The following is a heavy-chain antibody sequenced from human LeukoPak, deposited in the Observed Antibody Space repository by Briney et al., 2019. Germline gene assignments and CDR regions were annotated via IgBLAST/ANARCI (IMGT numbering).Heavy chain of an antibody. CDR3: TRGQGYGDYGDY. D-gene: IGHD4-17*01. CDR1: GGSFSGYY. J-gene: IGHJ4*02. CDR2: INHSGTT. Sequence: SETLSLTCAVYGGSFSGYYWSWIRQPPGEGLEWIGEINHSGTTNYNPSLKSRVTISVDTSKNQFSLKLTSVTAADTAVYHCTRGQGYGDYGDYWGQGTLVTVST. V-gene: IGHV4-34*01.